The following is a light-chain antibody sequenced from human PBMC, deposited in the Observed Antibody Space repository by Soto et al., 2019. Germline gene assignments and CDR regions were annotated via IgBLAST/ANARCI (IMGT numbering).Light chain of an antibody. CDR3: MQRIEFPSAT. CDR2: TVS. V-gene: IGKV2-40*01. J-gene: IGKJ4*01. Sequence: DIVMTQTPLSLPVTPGDPASISFGSSQILLDSDDGNTYLDWYLQKPGQSPQLLIYTVSYRASGVPDRFSGSGSGTDFTLKISRVEAEDVGVYYCMQRIEFPSATFGGGAKVDIK. CDR1: QILLDSDDGNTY.